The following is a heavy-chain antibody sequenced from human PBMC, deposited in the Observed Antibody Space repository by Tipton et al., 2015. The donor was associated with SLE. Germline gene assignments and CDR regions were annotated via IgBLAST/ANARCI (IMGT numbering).Heavy chain of an antibody. CDR1: GGSISGYY. CDR2: INHSGSN. D-gene: IGHD3-16*02. V-gene: IGHV4-34*01. J-gene: IGHJ6*02. CDR3: ARRGPLYRVLVAGAPKGMDV. Sequence: TLSLTCSVYGGSISGYYWNWIRQSTGKGLEWIGEINHSGSNNYNPSLKSRVTISLDTSKTQFSLRLSSVTAADTAVYYCARRGPLYRVLVAGAPKGMDVWGQGTTVIVSS.